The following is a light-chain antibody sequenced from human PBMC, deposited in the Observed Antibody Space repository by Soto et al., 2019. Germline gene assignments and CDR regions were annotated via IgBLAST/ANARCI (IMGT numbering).Light chain of an antibody. J-gene: IGKJ1*01. CDR1: QTISSW. CDR2: QAS. Sequence: DIQMTQSASTLSGSVGDRFAITCRASQTISSWLAWYQQRPGKAPKLLIYQASTLKSGGPSRFSRSGSGTEFTLTISSLQPDDFATYSCQRYNSYSEAFGPGTKVDIK. V-gene: IGKV1-5*03. CDR3: QRYNSYSEA.